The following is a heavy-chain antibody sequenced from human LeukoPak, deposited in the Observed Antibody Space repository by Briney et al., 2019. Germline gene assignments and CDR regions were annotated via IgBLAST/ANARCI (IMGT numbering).Heavy chain of an antibody. Sequence: GGSLRLSCAASGCTFSIYSMNWVRQAPGKGLEWVSSIDSSSSYMYYADSVKGRFTISRDNAKNSLYLQMNSLRAEDTAVYYCARDLAYYYDSSYDWGQGTLVTVSS. V-gene: IGHV3-21*01. CDR3: ARDLAYYYDSSYD. CDR1: GCTFSIYS. D-gene: IGHD3-22*01. J-gene: IGHJ4*02. CDR2: IDSSSSYM.